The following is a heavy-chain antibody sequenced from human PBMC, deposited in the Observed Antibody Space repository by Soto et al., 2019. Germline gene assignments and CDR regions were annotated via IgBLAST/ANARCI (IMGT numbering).Heavy chain of an antibody. J-gene: IGHJ4*02. CDR1: GGSFSGYY. D-gene: IGHD3-22*01. V-gene: IGHV4-34*01. CDR3: ARGRGSYYYDSSGYYTDY. Sequence: QVQLQQWGAVLLKPSETLSLTCAVYGGSFSGYYWSWIRQPPGKGLEWIGEINHSGSTNYNPSLKSRVTISVDTSKNQFSLKLSSVTAADTAVYYCARGRGSYYYDSSGYYTDYWGQGTLVTVSS. CDR2: INHSGST.